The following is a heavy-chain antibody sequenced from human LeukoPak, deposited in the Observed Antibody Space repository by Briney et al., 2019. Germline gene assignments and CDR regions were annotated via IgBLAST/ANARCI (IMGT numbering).Heavy chain of an antibody. V-gene: IGHV3-30*14. CDR1: GFTFSSYA. Sequence: PGRSLRLSCAASGFTFSSYAMHWVRQAPGKGLEWVAVISYDGSNKYYADSVKGRFTISRDNSKNTLYLQMNSLRAEDTAVYYCARYYYGSGSYYKSNWYFDYWGQGTLVTVSS. J-gene: IGHJ4*02. D-gene: IGHD3-10*01. CDR3: ARYYYGSGSYYKSNWYFDY. CDR2: ISYDGSNK.